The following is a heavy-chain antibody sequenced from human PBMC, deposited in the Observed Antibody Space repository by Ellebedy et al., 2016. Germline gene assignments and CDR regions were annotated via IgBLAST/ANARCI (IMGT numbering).Heavy chain of an antibody. CDR3: ARNVLLWFGELSFPLNYYYYMDV. Sequence: SETLSLTCAVYGGSFSGYYWSWIRQPPGKGLEWIGEINHSGSTNYNPSLKSRVTISVDTSKNQFSLKLSSVTAADTAVYYCARNVLLWFGELSFPLNYYYYMDVWGKGTTVTVSS. D-gene: IGHD3-10*01. CDR1: GGSFSGYY. CDR2: INHSGST. V-gene: IGHV4-34*01. J-gene: IGHJ6*03.